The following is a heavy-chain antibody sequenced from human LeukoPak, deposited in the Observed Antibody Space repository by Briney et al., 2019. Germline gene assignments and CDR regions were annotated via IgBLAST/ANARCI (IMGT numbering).Heavy chain of an antibody. CDR3: ARVRGDFETD. CDR1: GGSIGSYY. V-gene: IGHV4-59*01. CDR2: RYYSGST. J-gene: IGHJ1*01. D-gene: IGHD3-16*01. Sequence: SETLSLTCSVSGGSIGSYYWTWIRQPPGKGLEWIGYRYYSGSTTYNPSLKSRVTISVDTSKSQFSLKLISVTAADTAIYYCARVRGDFETDWGQGTLVTVSS.